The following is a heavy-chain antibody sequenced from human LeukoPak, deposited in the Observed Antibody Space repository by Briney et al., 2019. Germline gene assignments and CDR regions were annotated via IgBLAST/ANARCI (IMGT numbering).Heavy chain of an antibody. D-gene: IGHD3-22*01. CDR2: IYTSGST. CDR3: ARPYSSGYPDWYFDL. V-gene: IGHV4-4*09. J-gene: IGHJ2*01. Sequence: SETLSLTCTVSGGSISSYYWSWIRQPPGKGLEWIGCIYTSGSTNYNPSLKSRVTISVDTSKNQFSLKLSSVTAADTAVYYCARPYSSGYPDWYFDLWGRGTLVTVSS. CDR1: GGSISSYY.